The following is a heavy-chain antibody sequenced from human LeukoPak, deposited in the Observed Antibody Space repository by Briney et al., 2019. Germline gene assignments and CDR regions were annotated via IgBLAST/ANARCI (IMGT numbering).Heavy chain of an antibody. CDR1: GYTFTGYY. CDR3: ARAEYDFWSGYYPGVDYYYMDV. J-gene: IGHJ6*03. Sequence: ASVKVSCKASGYTFTGYYMHWVRQAPGQGLEWRGWINPNSGGTNYAQKFQGRVTMTRDTSISTAYMELSRLRSDDTAVYYCARAEYDFWSGYYPGVDYYYMDVWGKGTTVTVSS. CDR2: INPNSGGT. D-gene: IGHD3-3*01. V-gene: IGHV1-2*02.